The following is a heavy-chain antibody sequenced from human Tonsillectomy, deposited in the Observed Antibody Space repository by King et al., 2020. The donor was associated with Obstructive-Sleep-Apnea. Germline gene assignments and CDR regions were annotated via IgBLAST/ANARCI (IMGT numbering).Heavy chain of an antibody. CDR3: ARVTLWVGATIARRNDAFDI. CDR1: GFTFSSYS. Sequence: QLVQSGGGLVKPGGSLRLSCAASGFTFSSYSMNWVRQAPGKGLEWVSSISSSSSYIYYADSVKGRFTISRDNAKNSLYLQMNSLRAEDTAVYYCARVTLWVGATIARRNDAFDIWGQGTMVTVSS. J-gene: IGHJ3*02. D-gene: IGHD1-26*01. CDR2: ISSSSSYI. V-gene: IGHV3-21*01.